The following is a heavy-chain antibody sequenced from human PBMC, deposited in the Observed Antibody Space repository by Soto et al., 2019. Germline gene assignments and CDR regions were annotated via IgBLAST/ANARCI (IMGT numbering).Heavy chain of an antibody. Sequence: SGTLSLTCHVPGCSIRSYHWSWIRQPPGKGLEWIGYIYYSGSTNYNPSLKSRDTISVDTSKNQFSLKLSSVTAADSAGYFCARGMAMSNSFDYWGQGTMVTVSS. V-gene: IGHV4-59*01. D-gene: IGHD2-21*01. CDR3: ARGMAMSNSFDY. CDR1: GCSIRSYH. CDR2: IYYSGST. J-gene: IGHJ4*02.